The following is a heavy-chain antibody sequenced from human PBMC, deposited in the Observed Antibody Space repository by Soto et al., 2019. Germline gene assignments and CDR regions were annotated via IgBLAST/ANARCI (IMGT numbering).Heavy chain of an antibody. CDR1: GFTFSSYW. J-gene: IGHJ4*02. D-gene: IGHD5-12*01. CDR3: ARESDIVGTYYFDN. V-gene: IGHV3-74*01. CDR2: INRDGSST. Sequence: GGSLRLSCAASGFTFSSYWMHWVRQAPGKGLVWVSRINRDGSSTSYADSVKGRFTISRDNAKNTLYLQMNSLRAEDTAVYACARESDIVGTYYFDNWGQGTLVTVSS.